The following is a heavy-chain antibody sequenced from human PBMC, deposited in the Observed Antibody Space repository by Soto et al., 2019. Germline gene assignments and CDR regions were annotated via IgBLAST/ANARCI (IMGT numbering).Heavy chain of an antibody. CDR1: GFTFSSYG. CDR3: AKKPGY. V-gene: IGHV3-30*18. CDR2: ISYDGSNK. J-gene: IGHJ4*02. Sequence: QVQLVESGGGVVQPGRSLRLSCAASGFTFSSYGMHRVRHAPGKGLEWVAVISYDGSNKYYADSAKDRFTISRDNSKNTLYLQMNSLRAEDTAVYYCAKKPGYWGQGTLVTVSS.